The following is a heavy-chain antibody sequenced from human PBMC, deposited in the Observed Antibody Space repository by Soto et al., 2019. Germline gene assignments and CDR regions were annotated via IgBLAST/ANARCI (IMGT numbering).Heavy chain of an antibody. J-gene: IGHJ5*01. Sequence: QVQLVQSGAEVKTPGASVKVSCKASGYTFASYDINWVRQAPGQGLEWMGWMNPNSNNTGYARKLQGRLTMTRDIALSIAHMELSSLRNEDTAVYYCARSDGYHFNWLDSWGQGTLVTVSA. V-gene: IGHV1-8*01. CDR1: GYTFASYD. CDR3: ARSDGYHFNWLDS. CDR2: MNPNSNNT. D-gene: IGHD2-21*01.